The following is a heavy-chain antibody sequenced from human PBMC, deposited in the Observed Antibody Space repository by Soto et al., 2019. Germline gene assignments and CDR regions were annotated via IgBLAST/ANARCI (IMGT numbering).Heavy chain of an antibody. V-gene: IGHV3-30-3*01. Sequence: QVQLVESGGGVVQPGRSLRLSCAASGFTFSSYAMHWVRQAPGKGLEWVAVISYDGSNKYYADSVKGRFTISRDNSKNTLYLQMNSLRAEDTAVYYCPRDYCSSTSCPLPPNYYYYYGMDVWGQGTTVTVSS. D-gene: IGHD2-2*01. CDR2: ISYDGSNK. CDR1: GFTFSSYA. CDR3: PRDYCSSTSCPLPPNYYYYYGMDV. J-gene: IGHJ6*02.